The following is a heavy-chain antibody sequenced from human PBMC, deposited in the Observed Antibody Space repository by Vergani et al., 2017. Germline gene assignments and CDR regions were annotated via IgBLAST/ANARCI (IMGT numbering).Heavy chain of an antibody. D-gene: IGHD4-17*01. Sequence: EVQLVQSGAEVKKPRATMKISCKVSGYTFTDPYMHWVKQPPGKGLEWMGIVDPEDGETIYAEKSKGRVTIAADTSTDTAHLELSSLKSEDTAVYYCATPQTVTTGGMEVWGQGTTVIVSS. CDR1: GYTFTDPY. J-gene: IGHJ6*02. CDR3: ATPQTVTTGGMEV. CDR2: VDPEDGET. V-gene: IGHV1-69-2*01.